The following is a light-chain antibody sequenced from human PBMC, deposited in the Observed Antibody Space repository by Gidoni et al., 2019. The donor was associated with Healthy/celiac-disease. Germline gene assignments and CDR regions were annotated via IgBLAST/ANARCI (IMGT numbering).Light chain of an antibody. Sequence: QSALTQPASVSGSPGQSITISCTGTSSDVGGYNYVSWYQQHPGTAPNLMIYEVSNRPSGVSNRFSGSKSGNTASLTISGLQAEDEADYYCSSYTSSSTVFGGGTKLTVL. J-gene: IGLJ2*01. CDR2: EVS. CDR1: SSDVGGYNY. V-gene: IGLV2-14*01. CDR3: SSYTSSSTV.